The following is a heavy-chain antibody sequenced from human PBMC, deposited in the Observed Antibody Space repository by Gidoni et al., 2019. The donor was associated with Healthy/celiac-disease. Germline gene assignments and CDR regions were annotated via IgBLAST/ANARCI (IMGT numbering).Heavy chain of an antibody. J-gene: IGHJ3*02. CDR1: GYTFTGYY. CDR2: INPNSGGT. D-gene: IGHD6-19*01. CDR3: ARETLSSGPDEAFDI. V-gene: IGHV1-2*04. Sequence: QVQLVQSGAEVKKPGASVKVSCKASGYTFTGYYMHWVRQAPGQGLEWMGWINPNSGGTNYAQKFQGWVTMTRDTSISTAYMELSRLRSDDTAVYYCARETLSSGPDEAFDIWGQGTMVTVSS.